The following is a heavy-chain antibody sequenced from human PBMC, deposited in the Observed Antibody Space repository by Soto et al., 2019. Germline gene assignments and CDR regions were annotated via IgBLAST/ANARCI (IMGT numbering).Heavy chain of an antibody. V-gene: IGHV3-23*01. D-gene: IGHD3-3*01. CDR3: ANWSLSRNWFDP. Sequence: EVQLLESGGGLVQPGGSLRLSCAASGFTFSSYAMSWVRQAPGKGLEWVSAISGSGGSTYYADSVKGRFTISRDNSKNTLYLKMNTLSSEDTAVYYSANWSLSRNWFDPWGQGTLVTVSS. J-gene: IGHJ5*02. CDR1: GFTFSSYA. CDR2: ISGSGGST.